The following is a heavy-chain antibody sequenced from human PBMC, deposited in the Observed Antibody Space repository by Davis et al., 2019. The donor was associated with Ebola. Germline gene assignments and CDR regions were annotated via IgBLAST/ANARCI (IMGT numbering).Heavy chain of an antibody. CDR1: GGSISSYY. CDR2: ILHSGST. Sequence: SETLSLTCTVSGGSISSYYWSWIRQPPGKGLEWIGYILHSGSTWHNPSLKSRVTMSVDTSKNQFSLKLSSVTAADTAVYYCARMKLRYFDNWFDPWGQGTLVTVSS. CDR3: ARMKLRYFDNWFDP. D-gene: IGHD3-9*01. V-gene: IGHV4-59*04. J-gene: IGHJ5*02.